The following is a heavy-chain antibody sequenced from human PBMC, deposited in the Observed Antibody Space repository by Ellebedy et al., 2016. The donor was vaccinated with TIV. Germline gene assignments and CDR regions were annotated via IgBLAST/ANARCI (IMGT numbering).Heavy chain of an antibody. D-gene: IGHD2-2*02. CDR3: ARDHIPVVVPAAIAFDP. V-gene: IGHV3-21*01. Sequence: GESLKISCAASGFPFSTYWMSWVRQAPGRGLEWVSSISSSSTYMYYADSVKGRLTVSRDNAKNSLYLQMNSLRVEDTAVYYCARDHIPVVVPAAIAFDPWGQGTLVTVSS. CDR2: ISSSSTYM. J-gene: IGHJ5*02. CDR1: GFPFSTYW.